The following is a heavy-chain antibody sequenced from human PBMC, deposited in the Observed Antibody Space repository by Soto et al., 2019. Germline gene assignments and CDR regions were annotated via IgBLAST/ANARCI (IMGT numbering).Heavy chain of an antibody. V-gene: IGHV3-23*01. J-gene: IGHJ4*02. D-gene: IGHD1-26*01. Sequence: EVQLLESGGGFVQPGGSLRLSCAASGFTFSNYAMAWVLQAPGKGLEWVSTIPHSGDNTYYTDSVKGRFTLSRDTSKNTLYLQMNSLSAEDTAIYYCAKDRGGRGLGATLDYWGQGALVTVSS. CDR3: AKDRGGRGLGATLDY. CDR1: GFTFSNYA. CDR2: IPHSGDNT.